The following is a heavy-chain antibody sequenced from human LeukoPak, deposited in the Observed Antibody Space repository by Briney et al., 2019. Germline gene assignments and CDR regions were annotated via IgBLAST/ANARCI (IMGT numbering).Heavy chain of an antibody. Sequence: PGGSLRLSCVASGFTFSDHYMDWVRQAPGKGLEWVSAISGSGGSTYYADSVKGRFTISRDNSKNTLYLQMNSLRAEDTAVYYCAKPRSMDVWGQGTTVTVSS. CDR3: AKPRSMDV. CDR2: ISGSGGST. V-gene: IGHV3-23*01. J-gene: IGHJ6*02. CDR1: GFTFSDHY.